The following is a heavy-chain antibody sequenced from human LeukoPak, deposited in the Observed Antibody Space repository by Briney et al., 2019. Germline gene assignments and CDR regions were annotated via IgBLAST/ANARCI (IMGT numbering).Heavy chain of an antibody. Sequence: GGSLRLSCAASGFTFSNYAMSWVRQAPGKGLEWVSGISGSGGDTYYADSVKGRFTISRDNSKNTLYLQMNSLRAEDTAVYYCAQEEVPNDYWGQGTLVTVSS. CDR3: AQEEVPNDY. V-gene: IGHV3-23*01. J-gene: IGHJ4*02. CDR1: GFTFSNYA. CDR2: ISGSGGDT.